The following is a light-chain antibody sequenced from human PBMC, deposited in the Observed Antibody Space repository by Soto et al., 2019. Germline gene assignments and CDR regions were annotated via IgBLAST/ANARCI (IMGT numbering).Light chain of an antibody. V-gene: IGLV1-44*01. CDR2: SNN. CDR3: AAWDDSLNGVV. Sequence: QPVLTQTPPASGTPGQRVTISCSGSSSNIGSNTVNWYQQLPGTAPKLLIYSNNQRPSGVPDRFSGSKSGTSASLAISGLQSEDEADYYCAAWDDSLNGVVFGGGTKLTVL. J-gene: IGLJ2*01. CDR1: SSNIGSNT.